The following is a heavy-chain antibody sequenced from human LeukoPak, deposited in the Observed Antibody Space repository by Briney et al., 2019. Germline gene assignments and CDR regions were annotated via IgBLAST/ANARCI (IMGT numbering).Heavy chain of an antibody. CDR2: ISSSSSYV. CDR3: ARERGRDCRITSCKSDY. CDR1: GFTFSSYS. Sequence: TGGSLRLSCAAPGFTFSSYSMNWVRQAPGKGLEWVSSISSSSSYVYYADSVKGRFTISRDNAKNSLYLQMNSLRAEDTAVYYCARERGRDCRITSCKSDYWAREPWSPSPQ. J-gene: IGHJ4*02. V-gene: IGHV3-21*01. D-gene: IGHD2-2*01.